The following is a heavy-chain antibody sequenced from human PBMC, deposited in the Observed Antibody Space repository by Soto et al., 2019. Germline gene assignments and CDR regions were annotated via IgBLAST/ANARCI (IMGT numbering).Heavy chain of an antibody. CDR1: GFTFSAFD. CDR3: TRDWSAVIGTPFDL. CDR2: SSYDGDTK. J-gene: IGHJ3*01. V-gene: IGHV3-30-3*01. Sequence: QLQLVESGGGVVPPEKSLRLSCEASGFTFSAFDMHWVRQSPGKGLEWVATSSYDGDTKYYANSVKGRFTISRDNSRNTLDLHMNSLRAEDTAMYYCTRDWSAVIGTPFDLWGQGTMVVVSS. D-gene: IGHD6-19*01.